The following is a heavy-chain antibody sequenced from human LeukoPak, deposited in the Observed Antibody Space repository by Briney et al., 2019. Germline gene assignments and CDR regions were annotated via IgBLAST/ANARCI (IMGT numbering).Heavy chain of an antibody. D-gene: IGHD3-22*01. CDR3: ARQTREASYDSSGYYFYGEYFQH. J-gene: IGHJ1*01. V-gene: IGHV4-39*01. Sequence: SETLSLTCTVSGGSISSSSYYWGRIRQPPGKGLEWIGSIYYSGSTYYNPSLKSRVTISVDTSKNQFSLKLSSVTAADTAVYYCARQTREASYDSSGYYFYGEYFQHWGQGTLVTVSS. CDR2: IYYSGST. CDR1: GGSISSSSYY.